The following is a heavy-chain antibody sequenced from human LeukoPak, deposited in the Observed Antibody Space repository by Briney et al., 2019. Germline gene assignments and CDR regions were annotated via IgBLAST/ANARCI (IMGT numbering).Heavy chain of an antibody. D-gene: IGHD7-27*01. Sequence: GASVKVSCKASGYTFTSYGISWVRQAPGQGLEWMGGISAYNGNTNYAQKLQGRVTMTTDTSTSTAYMELRSLRSDDTAVYYCARDPALLGLGANWGSSPAFDIWGQGTMVTVSS. CDR3: ARDPALLGLGANWGSSPAFDI. CDR1: GYTFTSYG. CDR2: ISAYNGNT. V-gene: IGHV1-18*01. J-gene: IGHJ3*02.